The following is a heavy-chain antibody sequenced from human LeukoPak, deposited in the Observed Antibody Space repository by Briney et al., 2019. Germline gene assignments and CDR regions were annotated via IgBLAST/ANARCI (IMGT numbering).Heavy chain of an antibody. J-gene: IGHJ4*02. Sequence: GGALRLSCAASGFTFSSDNMNWVCQAPGKGLEWVSSISSSSSYIYYADSVKGRFTISRDNAKNSLYLQMNSLSAEDTAVYYCARAAVAATRTFDYWGQGPLVPVSS. V-gene: IGHV3-21*01. CDR2: ISSSSSYI. CDR3: ARAAVAATRTFDY. D-gene: IGHD2-15*01. CDR1: GFTFSSDN.